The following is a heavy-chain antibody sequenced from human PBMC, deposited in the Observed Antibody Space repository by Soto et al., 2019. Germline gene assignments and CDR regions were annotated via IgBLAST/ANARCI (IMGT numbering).Heavy chain of an antibody. D-gene: IGHD2-15*01. CDR2: IYYTGST. CDR3: ASALYCSGGSCSFDP. J-gene: IGHJ5*02. Sequence: SXTLYLPGTVSGGSVSICNYYWGLIRQPPGKGLEWIGFIYYTGSTSYNPSLKSRVTISMDTSKNQFSLKLTSVTAADTAVYYCASALYCSGGSCSFDPWGQGTLVTVSS. V-gene: IGHV4-61*01. CDR1: GGSVSICNYY.